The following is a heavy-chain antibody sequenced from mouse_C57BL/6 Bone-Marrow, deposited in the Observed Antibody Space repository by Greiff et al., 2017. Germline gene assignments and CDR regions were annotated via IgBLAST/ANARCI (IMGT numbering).Heavy chain of an antibody. D-gene: IGHD1-1*01. J-gene: IGHJ3*01. CDR2: IRNKANGYTT. CDR3: ARSYGSSYDAY. V-gene: IGHV7-3*01. Sequence: EVQLQESGGGLVQPGGSLSLSCAASGFTFTDYYMSWVRQPPGKALEWLGFIRNKANGYTTEYSASVKGRFTISRDNSQSILYLQMHALRAEDSATYDCARSYGSSYDAYWGQGTLVTVSA. CDR1: GFTFTDYY.